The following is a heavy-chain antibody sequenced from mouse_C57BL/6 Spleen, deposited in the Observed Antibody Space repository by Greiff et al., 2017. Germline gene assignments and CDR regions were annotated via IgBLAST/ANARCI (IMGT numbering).Heavy chain of an antibody. CDR2: IDPSDSYT. J-gene: IGHJ4*01. CDR1: GYTFTSYW. CDR3: ASYSSYPLYYAMDY. V-gene: IGHV1-69*01. D-gene: IGHD1-1*01. Sequence: VQLQQPGAELVMPGASVKLSCKASGYTFTSYWMHWVKQRPGQGLEWIGEIDPSDSYTNYNQKFKGKSTLTVDKSSSTAYMQLCSLTSEDSAVYYCASYSSYPLYYAMDYWGQGTSVTVSS.